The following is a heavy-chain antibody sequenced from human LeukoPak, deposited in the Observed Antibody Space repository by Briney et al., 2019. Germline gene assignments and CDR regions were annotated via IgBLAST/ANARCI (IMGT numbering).Heavy chain of an antibody. CDR2: ISNSGRAF. Sequence: PGGSLRLSCSAHGFTFSDYYMSWIRQAPGKGLEWIAYISNSGRAFYYADSVKGRFTVSRDNAKNSLYLQMNSLRDEDTAVYYCARSPTMIVVVITAYFDYWGQGTLVTVSS. CDR1: GFTFSDYY. J-gene: IGHJ4*02. V-gene: IGHV3-11*01. D-gene: IGHD3-22*01. CDR3: ARSPTMIVVVITAYFDY.